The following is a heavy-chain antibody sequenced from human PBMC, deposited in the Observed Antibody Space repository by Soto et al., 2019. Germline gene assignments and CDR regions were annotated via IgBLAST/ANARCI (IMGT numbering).Heavy chain of an antibody. Sequence: ESGGGVVQPGRSLRLSCAASGFTFSSYGMHWVRQAPGKGLEWVAVISYDGSNKYYADSVKGRFTISRDNSKNTLYLQMNSLRAEDTAVYYCAKDGSGSYYLLATIYWYFDLWGRGTLVTVSS. J-gene: IGHJ2*01. D-gene: IGHD3-10*01. CDR1: GFTFSSYG. CDR3: AKDGSGSYYLLATIYWYFDL. V-gene: IGHV3-30*18. CDR2: ISYDGSNK.